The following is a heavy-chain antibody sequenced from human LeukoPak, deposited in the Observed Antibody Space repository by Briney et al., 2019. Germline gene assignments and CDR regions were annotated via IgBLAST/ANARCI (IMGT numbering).Heavy chain of an antibody. J-gene: IGHJ4*02. Sequence: GASVKVSCKASGGTFSSYAISWVRQAPGQGLEWMGWMNPNSGNTGYAQKFQGRVTMTRNTSISTAYMELSSLRSEDTAVYYCGIGYGPTVGGFDYWGQGTLVTVSS. CDR2: MNPNSGNT. CDR3: GIGYGPTVGGFDY. V-gene: IGHV1-8*02. D-gene: IGHD5-12*01. CDR1: GGTFSSYA.